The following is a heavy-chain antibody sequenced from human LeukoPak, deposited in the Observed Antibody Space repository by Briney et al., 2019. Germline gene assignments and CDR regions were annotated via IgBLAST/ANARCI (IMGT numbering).Heavy chain of an antibody. D-gene: IGHD1-7*01. V-gene: IGHV1-69*13. CDR1: GYTFTSYA. CDR2: IIPIFGTA. CDR3: ARGLTFNWNYHPLHDDAFDI. Sequence: GASVKVSCKASGYTFTSYAISWVRQAPGQGLEWMGGIIPIFGTANYAQKFQGRVTITADESTSTAYMELSSLRSEDTAVYYCARGLTFNWNYHPLHDDAFDIWGQGTMVTVSS. J-gene: IGHJ3*02.